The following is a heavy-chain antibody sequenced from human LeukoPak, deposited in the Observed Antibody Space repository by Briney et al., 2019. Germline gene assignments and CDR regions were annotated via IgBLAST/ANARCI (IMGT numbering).Heavy chain of an antibody. CDR2: IYYGGST. CDR3: ARIDSSGYYFFDY. D-gene: IGHD3-22*01. Sequence: PAETLSLTCTVSGGSISSYSWSWVRQPPGKGLEWIVYIYYGGSTNYNPSLKSRVTISVDTSKNQFSLKLSSVTAADTAVYYCARIDSSGYYFFDYWGQGTLVTVSS. J-gene: IGHJ4*02. CDR1: GGSISSYS. V-gene: IGHV4-59*01.